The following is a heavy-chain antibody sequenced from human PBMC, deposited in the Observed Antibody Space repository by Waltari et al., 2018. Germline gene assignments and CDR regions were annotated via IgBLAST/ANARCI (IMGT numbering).Heavy chain of an antibody. J-gene: IGHJ5*02. CDR2: VRGDGRS. CDR1: GDSMRPSDC. V-gene: IGHV4-4*02. D-gene: IGHD2-15*01. CDR3: ARDRGRGLYLDT. Sequence: QLQLQESGPGLVRPSGTLSLRCAVSGDSMRPSDCWSWVRQSPQKGLECISQVRGDGRSNDNATLASRVTITLDTSNNKFSLRVTSATAADTAVYYCARDRGRGLYLDTWGPGTLVTVS.